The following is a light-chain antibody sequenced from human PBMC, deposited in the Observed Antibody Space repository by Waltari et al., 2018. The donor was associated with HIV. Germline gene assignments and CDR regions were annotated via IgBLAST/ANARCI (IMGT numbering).Light chain of an antibody. CDR3: MQALQTLT. J-gene: IGKJ4*01. CDR2: FTA. CDR1: QSLFHSNGDDY. Sequence: IVMTQSPRPLSVTPAEPASIPCRSSQSLFHSNGDDYLDWYVQKPGQSPPLLIYFTASRASGVPDRFSGSGSGTNFTLKITRVEAEDVGVYYCMQALQTLTFGGGTKVEI. V-gene: IGKV2-28*01.